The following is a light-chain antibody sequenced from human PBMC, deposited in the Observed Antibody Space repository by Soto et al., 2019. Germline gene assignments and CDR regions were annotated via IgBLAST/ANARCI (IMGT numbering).Light chain of an antibody. CDR1: QSVSSN. CDR3: QQYTNWRT. J-gene: IGKJ1*01. CDR2: DAS. Sequence: EIVMTQSPATLSVSPGERVTLSCRASQSVSSNLAWYQQKPGQAPRLLIYDASTRATGIPARLSGSGSGTEFTLTISSLQSEDFAVYYCQQYTNWRTFGQGTKVDIK. V-gene: IGKV3-15*01.